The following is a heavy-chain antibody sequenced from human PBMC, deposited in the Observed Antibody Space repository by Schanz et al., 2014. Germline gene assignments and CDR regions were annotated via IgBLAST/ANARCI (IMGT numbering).Heavy chain of an antibody. Sequence: QVQLQQWGAGLLKPSETLSLTRAVYGGPFSGYFWSWIRQSPGKGLQWIGEIHHSGSIIYNPSLRSGVTISMDTSKNQFFLKVPSVTAADTAVYYCARHLVNAYGMDVWGQGTAVTVSS. D-gene: IGHD3-3*02. CDR1: GGPFSGYF. CDR3: ARHLVNAYGMDV. J-gene: IGHJ6*02. CDR2: IHHSGSI. V-gene: IGHV4-34*01.